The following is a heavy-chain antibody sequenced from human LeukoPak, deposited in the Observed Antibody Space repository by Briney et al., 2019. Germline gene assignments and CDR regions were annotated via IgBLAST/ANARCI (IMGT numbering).Heavy chain of an antibody. Sequence: ASVKVSCKASGYTFTSYAISWVRQAPGQGLEWMGGIIPIFGTANYAQKFQGRVTITADESTSTAYMELSSLRSEDTAVYYCARDLRGYSYGSLYYYYGMDVWGQGTTVTVSS. D-gene: IGHD5-18*01. CDR3: ARDLRGYSYGSLYYYYGMDV. V-gene: IGHV1-69*13. J-gene: IGHJ6*02. CDR1: GYTFTSYA. CDR2: IIPIFGTA.